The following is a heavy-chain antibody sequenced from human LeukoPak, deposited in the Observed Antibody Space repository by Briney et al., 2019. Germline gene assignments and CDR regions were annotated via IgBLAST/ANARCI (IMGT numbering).Heavy chain of an antibody. CDR1: GFTFSSYS. D-gene: IGHD3-10*01. V-gene: IGHV3-21*01. J-gene: IGHJ4*02. CDR3: ARDLGELSIDY. Sequence: GGSLRLSCAASGFTFSSYSMNWVRQAPGKGLEWVSSISSSSSYIYYADSVKGRFTTSRDNAKNSLYLQMNSLRAEDTAVYYCARDLGELSIDYWGQGTLVTVSS. CDR2: ISSSSSYI.